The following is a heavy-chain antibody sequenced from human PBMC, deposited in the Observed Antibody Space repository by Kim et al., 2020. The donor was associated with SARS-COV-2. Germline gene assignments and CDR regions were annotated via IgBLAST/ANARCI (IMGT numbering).Heavy chain of an antibody. Sequence: SETLSLTCAVSGGSISSSNWWSWVRQPPGKGLEWIGEIYHSGSTNYYPSLKSRVTISVDKSKNQFSLKLSSVTAADTAVYYCAREATVTTSISGWFYPWGQGTLVTVSS. CDR2: IYHSGST. D-gene: IGHD4-4*01. CDR1: GGSISSSNW. V-gene: IGHV4-4*02. J-gene: IGHJ5*02. CDR3: AREATVTTSISGWFYP.